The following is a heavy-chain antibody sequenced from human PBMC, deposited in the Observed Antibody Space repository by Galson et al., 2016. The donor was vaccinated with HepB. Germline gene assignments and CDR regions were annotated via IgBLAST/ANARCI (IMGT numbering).Heavy chain of an antibody. Sequence: ETLSLTCTVSGGSISNDNWWSWVRQSPGKGLEWIGEIYRSGSTHYNPSLKSRATISVDKSNNRFSLRLNSVRAADTAIYFCASNGWYCLDYWGHGTLVTVSS. J-gene: IGHJ4*01. CDR1: GGSISNDNW. CDR3: ASNGWYCLDY. V-gene: IGHV4-4*01. D-gene: IGHD6-19*01. CDR2: IYRSGST.